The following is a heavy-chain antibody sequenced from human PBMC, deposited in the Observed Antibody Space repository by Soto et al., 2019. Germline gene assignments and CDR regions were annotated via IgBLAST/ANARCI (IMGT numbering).Heavy chain of an antibody. CDR3: ARHVPAAGYYYGMDV. J-gene: IGHJ6*02. CDR2: IIPIFGTA. D-gene: IGHD2-2*01. V-gene: IGHV1-69*12. CDR1: GGTFSSYA. Sequence: QVQLVQSGAEVKKPGSSVKVSCKASGGTFSSYAISWVRQAPGQGLEWMGGIIPIFGTANYAQKFQVRVTITADESTSTAYMELSSMRSEDTAVYSCARHVPAAGYYYGMDVWGQGTTVTVSS.